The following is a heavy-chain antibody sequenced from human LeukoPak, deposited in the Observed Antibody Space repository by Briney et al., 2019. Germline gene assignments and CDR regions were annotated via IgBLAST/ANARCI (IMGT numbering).Heavy chain of an antibody. CDR1: GGTFSSQA. V-gene: IGHV1-69*13. J-gene: IGHJ6*02. D-gene: IGHD2-15*01. Sequence: ASVKVSCKASGGTFSSQAISWVRQAPGQGLEWMGGIIPIFGTASYAQKLQGRVTITADESTSTAYMELSSLRSEDTAVYYCARGSGCSGGNCYLSVGMDVWGQGTTVTVSS. CDR2: IIPIFGTA. CDR3: ARGSGCSGGNCYLSVGMDV.